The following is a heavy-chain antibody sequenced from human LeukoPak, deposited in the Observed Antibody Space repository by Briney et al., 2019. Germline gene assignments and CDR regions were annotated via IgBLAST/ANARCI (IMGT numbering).Heavy chain of an antibody. J-gene: IGHJ4*02. CDR1: GFTFSDHY. Sequence: GGSLRLSCAASGFTFSDHYMDWVRQAPGKGLEWVGRTRNKANSYTTEYAASVKGRFTISRDDSKNSLYLQMNSLKTEDTAVYYCARRGGGGSYFDYWGQGTLVTVSS. V-gene: IGHV3-72*01. CDR2: TRNKANSYTT. CDR3: ARRGGGGSYFDY. D-gene: IGHD1-26*01.